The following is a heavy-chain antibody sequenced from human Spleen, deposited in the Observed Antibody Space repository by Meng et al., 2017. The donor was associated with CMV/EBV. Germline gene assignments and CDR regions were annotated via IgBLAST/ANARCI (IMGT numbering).Heavy chain of an antibody. CDR2: ITWNSGSV. J-gene: IGHJ4*02. D-gene: IGHD3-3*01. V-gene: IGHV3-9*01. CDR3: TTKLRFLQWFQELDEEY. Sequence: GGSLRLSCAASGFTFDDFAMHWVRQVPGKGLEWVSGITWNSGSVDYAVSVKGLFTISRYNSKKTLYLQMISLKTEDTAVYYCTTKLRFLQWFQELDEEYWGQGTLVTVSS. CDR1: GFTFDDFA.